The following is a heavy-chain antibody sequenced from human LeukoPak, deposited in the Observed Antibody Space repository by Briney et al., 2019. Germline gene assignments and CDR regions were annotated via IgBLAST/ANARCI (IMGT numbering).Heavy chain of an antibody. V-gene: IGHV3-53*01. Sequence: GGSLRLSCAASGFTVSSNYMSWVRQAPGKGLEWVSVIYSGGSTYYADSVKGRFTISRDNSKNTLYLQMNSLRAEDTAVYYCARDLYNWMNSGFDPWGQGTLVTVSS. CDR3: ARDLYNWMNSGFDP. D-gene: IGHD1-20*01. CDR2: IYSGGST. J-gene: IGHJ5*02. CDR1: GFTVSSNY.